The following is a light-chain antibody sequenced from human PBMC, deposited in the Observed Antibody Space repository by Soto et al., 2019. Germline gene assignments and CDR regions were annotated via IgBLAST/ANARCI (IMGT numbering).Light chain of an antibody. J-gene: IGLJ3*02. CDR1: SSDVGGYNY. V-gene: IGLV2-8*01. CDR2: EVS. Sequence: QSALTQPPSASGSPGQSVTISCTGTSSDVGGYNYVSWYQQHPGKAPKLMIYEVSERPSGVPDRFSGSKSGNTASLTVSGLQAEDEADYYCSSYAGSNHLVFGGGTKLTVL. CDR3: SSYAGSNHLV.